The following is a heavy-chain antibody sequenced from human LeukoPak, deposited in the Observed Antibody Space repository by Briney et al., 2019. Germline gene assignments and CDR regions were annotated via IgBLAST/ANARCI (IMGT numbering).Heavy chain of an antibody. V-gene: IGHV3-23*01. CDR2: ISGSGETT. CDR1: GFTFGSFS. J-gene: IGHJ4*02. CDR3: ATSQYNSGWYSY. D-gene: IGHD6-19*01. Sequence: PGGSLRLSCAASGFTFGSFSMSWVRQAPGKGLEWVSVISGSGETTFYADSVKGRFTISRDNSKNTLYLQMKSLRTEDTAVYYCATSQYNSGWYSYWGQGTLVTVSS.